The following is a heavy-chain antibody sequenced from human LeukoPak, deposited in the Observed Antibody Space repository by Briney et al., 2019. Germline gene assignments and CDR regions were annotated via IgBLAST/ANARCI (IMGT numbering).Heavy chain of an antibody. D-gene: IGHD3-3*01. CDR2: INSDGSST. CDR1: GFTFSSYW. V-gene: IGHV3-74*01. CDR3: SRGQLEFWRGNWLDY. J-gene: IGHJ5*01. Sequence: PGGSLRLCCAASGFTFSSYWMHWVRHATGKGLVWVSRINSDGSSTIYADSVKGRFTISRDNPKNTLYLRINSLRAEATAVSYCSRGQLEFWRGNWLDYWGQGTLVTVSS.